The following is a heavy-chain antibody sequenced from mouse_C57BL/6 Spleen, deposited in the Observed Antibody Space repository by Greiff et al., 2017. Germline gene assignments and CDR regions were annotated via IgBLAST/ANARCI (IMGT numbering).Heavy chain of an antibody. CDR2: IGPANGNT. Sequence: EVQLQQSVAELVRPGASVKLSCTASGFNIKNTYMHWVKQRPEQGLEWIGRIGPANGNTKYAPKFQGQATITADTSSNTAYLQLSSLTSEDTAIYYCASPPITTVVAGGSWFAYWGQGTLVTVSA. CDR1: GFNIKNTY. CDR3: ASPPITTVVAGGSWFAY. J-gene: IGHJ3*01. D-gene: IGHD1-1*01. V-gene: IGHV14-3*01.